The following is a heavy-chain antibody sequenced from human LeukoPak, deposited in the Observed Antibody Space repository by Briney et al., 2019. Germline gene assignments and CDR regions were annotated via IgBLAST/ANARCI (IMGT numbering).Heavy chain of an antibody. CDR2: IYPYIGDT. CDR1: GYTFTGYY. CDR3: ARDRNSGSSLDI. D-gene: IGHD6-6*01. Sequence: ASVTVSCTASGYTFTGYYIHWVRQAPGQGLEWMGWIYPYIGDTNYAQNFQGRVTMTRDTSISTAYMELSSLKSDDTAVYYCARDRNSGSSLDIWGQGTMLTVSS. V-gene: IGHV1-2*02. J-gene: IGHJ3*02.